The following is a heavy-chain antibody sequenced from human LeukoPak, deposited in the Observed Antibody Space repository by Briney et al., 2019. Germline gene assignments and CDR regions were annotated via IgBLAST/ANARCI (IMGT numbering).Heavy chain of an antibody. CDR3: AKAHVIGVVGIGFDI. D-gene: IGHD3-22*01. Sequence: GGSLRLSCAASGFTFTSYAMSWVRQAPGKGLEWVSTISNTGGSTYYADSVKGRFTLSRDNSKNTLYLQMRGLRAEDTAAYYCAKAHVIGVVGIGFDIWGRGTKVTVSS. J-gene: IGHJ3*02. CDR1: GFTFTSYA. V-gene: IGHV3-23*01. CDR2: ISNTGGST.